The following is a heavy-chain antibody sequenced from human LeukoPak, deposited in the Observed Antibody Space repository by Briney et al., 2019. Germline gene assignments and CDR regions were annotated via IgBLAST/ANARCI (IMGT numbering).Heavy chain of an antibody. D-gene: IGHD4-23*01. CDR1: GYTFTGYY. V-gene: IGHV1-2*02. Sequence: ASVKVSCKASGYTFTGYYMHWVRQAPGQGLEWMGWINPNSGGTYYAQKFQGRVTMTSDTSISSAYMELSRLRSDDRAVYYCARDLYGGTSATFDCWGQGTLVTVSS. CDR2: INPNSGGT. CDR3: ARDLYGGTSATFDC. J-gene: IGHJ5*01.